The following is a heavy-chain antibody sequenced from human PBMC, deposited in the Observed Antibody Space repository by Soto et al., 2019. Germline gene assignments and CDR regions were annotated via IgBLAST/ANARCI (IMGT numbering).Heavy chain of an antibody. V-gene: IGHV6-1*01. CDR3: VRRIGNSWLDF. D-gene: IGHD3-22*01. CDR2: TYYRSKWYN. Sequence: SQTLSLTCAISGDSVSSSSVTWNWIRQSPSRGLEWLGRTYYRSKWYNDYAESVKSRITINPDTSKNQFSLHLNSVTPEDAAVYYCVRRIGNSWLDFWGQGTLVIVSS. CDR1: GDSVSSSSVT. J-gene: IGHJ1*01.